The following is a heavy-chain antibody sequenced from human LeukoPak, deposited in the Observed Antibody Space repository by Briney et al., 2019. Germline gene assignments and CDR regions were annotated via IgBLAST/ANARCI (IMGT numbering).Heavy chain of an antibody. CDR2: IIPIFGTA. J-gene: IGHJ3*02. Sequence: SVKVSCKASGGTFCSYAISWVRQAPGQGLEWMGRIIPIFGTANYAQKFQGRVTITTDESTSTAYMELSSLRSEDTAVYYCARPLRSGYYYNAFDIWGQGTMVTVSS. V-gene: IGHV1-69*05. D-gene: IGHD3-22*01. CDR1: GGTFCSYA. CDR3: ARPLRSGYYYNAFDI.